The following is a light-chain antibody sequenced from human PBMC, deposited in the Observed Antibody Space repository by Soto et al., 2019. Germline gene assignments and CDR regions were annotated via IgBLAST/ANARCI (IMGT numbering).Light chain of an antibody. J-gene: IGKJ1*01. CDR2: GAS. Sequence: EIVKTQSPATLSVSPGERATLSCRASQSVSSNLAWYQQKPGQAPRLLIYGASTRATAVPARFSGSGSGTDFTLTISSLEPEDFAVYYCQQRSNWPPTWTFGQGTKVDIK. CDR1: QSVSSN. V-gene: IGKV3-15*01. CDR3: QQRSNWPPTWT.